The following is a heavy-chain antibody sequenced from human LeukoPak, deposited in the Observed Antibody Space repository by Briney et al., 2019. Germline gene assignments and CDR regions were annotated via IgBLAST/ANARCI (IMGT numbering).Heavy chain of an antibody. CDR3: ATAGTLTGYSIPSYYYFYMDV. Sequence: ASVKVSCKVSGYTLTELSMHWVRQAPGKGLEWMGGFDPEDGETIYAQKFQGRVTMTEDTSTDTAYMELSSLRSEDSAVYYCATAGTLTGYSIPSYYYFYMDVWGKGTTVTISS. V-gene: IGHV1-24*01. CDR1: GYTLTELS. D-gene: IGHD3-9*01. J-gene: IGHJ6*03. CDR2: FDPEDGET.